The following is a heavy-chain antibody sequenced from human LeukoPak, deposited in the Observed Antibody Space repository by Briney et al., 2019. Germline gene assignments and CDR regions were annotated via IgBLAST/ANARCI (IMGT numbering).Heavy chain of an antibody. D-gene: IGHD4-4*01. CDR2: ISAYNGNT. CDR1: GYTFTSYG. J-gene: IGHJ6*02. Sequence: ASVKVSCKASGYTFTSYGISWVRQAPGQGLEWMGWISAYNGNTNYAQKLQGRVTMTTDTSTSTAYMELRSLRSDDTAVYYCARERTVTVSRYYYGMDVWGQGTTVTVCS. V-gene: IGHV1-18*01. CDR3: ARERTVTVSRYYYGMDV.